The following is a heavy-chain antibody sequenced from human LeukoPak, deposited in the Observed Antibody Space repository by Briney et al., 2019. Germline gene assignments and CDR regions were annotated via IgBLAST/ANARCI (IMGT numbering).Heavy chain of an antibody. J-gene: IGHJ4*02. Sequence: PGGSQRPSCAASGFTVSSNYMSWVRQAPGEGLEWVSVIYSGSSTYYADSVKGRFTISRDNSKNTLYLQMNSLRDEDSAAYYCARVYLERLTAGYFDHWGQGTWVTVSP. CDR1: GFTVSSNY. D-gene: IGHD2-8*01. CDR3: ARVYLERLTAGYFDH. CDR2: IYSGSST. V-gene: IGHV3-66*01.